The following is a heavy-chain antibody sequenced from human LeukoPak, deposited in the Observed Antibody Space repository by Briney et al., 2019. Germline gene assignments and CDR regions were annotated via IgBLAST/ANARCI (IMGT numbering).Heavy chain of an antibody. CDR3: ARGDYYAGGGRNWFDP. CDR2: IYYGVST. Sequence: PSETLSLTCTVSGGSISSYYWSWIRQPPGKGLEWIGYIYYGVSTNYNPSLKSRVTISLDTSKKQISLKVRSVTAADTAVYYCARGDYYAGGGRNWFDPWGHGTLVTVSS. J-gene: IGHJ5*02. V-gene: IGHV4-59*12. CDR1: GGSISSYY. D-gene: IGHD3-16*01.